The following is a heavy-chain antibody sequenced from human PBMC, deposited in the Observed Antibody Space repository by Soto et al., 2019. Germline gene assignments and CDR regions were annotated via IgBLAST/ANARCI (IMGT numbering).Heavy chain of an antibody. J-gene: IGHJ6*02. CDR2: ISPYNRNT. CDR1: GYIFVNYG. D-gene: IGHD3-16*01. V-gene: IGHV1-18*01. Sequence: QVQLVQSGDEVKKPGASVKVSCKASGYIFVNYGIAWVRQAPGQGLEWMGWISPYNRNTHYATKVQGRLTMTTDTSTSTAYMDLSSRTSDDTAVYYCAMVDNYVTPTPQDVWGQGTTVTVSS. CDR3: AMVDNYVTPTPQDV.